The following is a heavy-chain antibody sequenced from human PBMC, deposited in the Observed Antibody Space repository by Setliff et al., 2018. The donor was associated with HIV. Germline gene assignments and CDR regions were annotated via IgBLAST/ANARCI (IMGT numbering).Heavy chain of an antibody. V-gene: IGHV3-21*01. CDR2: ISSSSSYI. CDR3: ARDRGPYYDILTGYYDY. D-gene: IGHD3-9*01. J-gene: IGHJ4*02. CDR1: GFTFSSYS. Sequence: GGSLRLSCAASGFTFSSYSMNWVRQAPGKGLEWVSSISSSSSYIYYADSVKGRFTISRDNAKNSLYLQMNSPIAEDTAVYYCARDRGPYYDILTGYYDYWGQGTLVTVSS.